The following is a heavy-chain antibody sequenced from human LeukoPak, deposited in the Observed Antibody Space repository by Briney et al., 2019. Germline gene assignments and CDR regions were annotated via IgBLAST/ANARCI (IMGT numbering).Heavy chain of an antibody. V-gene: IGHV3-53*01. J-gene: IGHJ4*02. CDR2: IYSGGST. CDR3: ARERLDDYGDSSFDY. CDR1: GFTVSSNY. D-gene: IGHD4-17*01. Sequence: GGSLRLSCAASGFTVSSNYMSWVRQAPGKGLEWVSVIYSGGSTYYADSVKGRFTISRDNSKNTLYLQMNSLRAEDTAVYYCARERLDDYGDSSFDYWGQGTLVTVSS.